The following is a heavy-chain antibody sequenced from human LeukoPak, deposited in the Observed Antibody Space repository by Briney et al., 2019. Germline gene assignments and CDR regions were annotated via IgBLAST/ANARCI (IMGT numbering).Heavy chain of an antibody. D-gene: IGHD6-6*01. CDR2: IGEGGSNK. CDR3: AKDAGTYSSSSCADY. Sequence: GRSLRLSCAASGFTISSYGVHCGRQARGKGLGWGAFIGEGGSNKYYADSVKGPFTIARDSSNNTRYLQLNTLRARATAAFHSAKDAGTYSSSSCADYWGQGTLVTVSS. J-gene: IGHJ4*02. V-gene: IGHV3-30*02. CDR1: GFTISSYG.